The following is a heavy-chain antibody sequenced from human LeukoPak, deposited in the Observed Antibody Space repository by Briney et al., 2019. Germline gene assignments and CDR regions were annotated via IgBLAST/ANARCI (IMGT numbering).Heavy chain of an antibody. J-gene: IGHJ3*02. V-gene: IGHV4-39*07. D-gene: IGHD3-3*01. Sequence: SETLSLTCTVSGGSISSSSYYWGWIRQPPGKGLEWIGSIYYSGSTYYNPSLKSRVTISVDTSKNQFSLKLSSVTAADTAVYYCARLESGYDAFDIWGQGTMVTVSS. CDR2: IYYSGST. CDR3: ARLESGYDAFDI. CDR1: GGSISSSSYY.